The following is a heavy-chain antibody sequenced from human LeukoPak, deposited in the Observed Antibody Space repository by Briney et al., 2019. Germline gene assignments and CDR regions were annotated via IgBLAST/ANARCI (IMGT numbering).Heavy chain of an antibody. CDR3: ARAEWSSGWYPHPNWFDP. CDR1: GGTFSSYG. CDR2: IIPMFGTA. D-gene: IGHD6-19*01. V-gene: IGHV1-69*01. Sequence: KASGGTFSSYGITWVRQAPGQGLEWMGGIIPMFGTANYAQMFQGRVTITADESTSTAYMELSSLRSEDTAVYYCARAEWSSGWYPHPNWFDPWGQGTLVTVSS. J-gene: IGHJ5*02.